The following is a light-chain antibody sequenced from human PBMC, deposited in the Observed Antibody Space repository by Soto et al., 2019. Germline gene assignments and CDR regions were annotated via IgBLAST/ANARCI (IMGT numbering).Light chain of an antibody. Sequence: QSVLTQPPSASGTPGQRVTISGAGSSPNIGSNTVNWYQQLPGTAPKVLMFSDNQRPSGVPDRISGSKSGTSASLAISELQSEDEADHFCAERDDSLSVHVFGTGNQV. CDR2: SDN. V-gene: IGLV1-44*01. CDR3: AERDDSLSVHV. CDR1: SPNIGSNT. J-gene: IGLJ1*01.